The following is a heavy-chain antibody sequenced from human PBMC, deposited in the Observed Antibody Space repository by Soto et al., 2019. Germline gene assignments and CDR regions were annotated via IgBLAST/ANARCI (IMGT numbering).Heavy chain of an antibody. CDR1: GFIFSNYW. CDR2: ISGSAAST. CDR3: AKDVHYDILTGIEYFHH. J-gene: IGHJ1*01. Sequence: PGGSLRLSCAASGFIFSNYWMSWVRQAPGKGLEWVSGISGSAASTNYADSVKGRFTISRDNSKSTLYLQMNSLRAEDTAVYYCAKDVHYDILTGIEYFHHWAQGTLVTVSS. V-gene: IGHV3-23*01. D-gene: IGHD3-9*01.